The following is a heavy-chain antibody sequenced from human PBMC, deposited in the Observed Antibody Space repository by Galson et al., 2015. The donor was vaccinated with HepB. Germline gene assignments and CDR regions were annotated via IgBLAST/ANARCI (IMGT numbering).Heavy chain of an antibody. CDR3: ARDRGRSSSSKYYFDY. D-gene: IGHD6-6*01. V-gene: IGHV6-1*01. J-gene: IGHJ4*02. CDR2: TYYRSKWYN. Sequence: ISGDSVSSNSAAWNWIRQSPSRGLEWLGRTYYRSKWYNDYAVSVKSRITINPDTSKNQFSLQLNSVTPEDTAVYYCARDRGRSSSSKYYFDYWGQGTLVTVSS. CDR1: GDSVSSNSAA.